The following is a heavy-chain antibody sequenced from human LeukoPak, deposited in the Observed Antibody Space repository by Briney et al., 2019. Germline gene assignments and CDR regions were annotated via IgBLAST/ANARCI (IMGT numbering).Heavy chain of an antibody. V-gene: IGHV3-9*01. D-gene: IGHD3-3*01. Sequence: GRSLRLSCAASGFTFDDYAMHWVRQAPGKGLEWVSGISWNSGSIGYADSVKGRFTISRDNAKNSLYLQMNSLRAEDTALYYCAKGGFGVVTVEAFDIWGQGTVVTVSS. CDR2: ISWNSGSI. CDR3: AKGGFGVVTVEAFDI. CDR1: GFTFDDYA. J-gene: IGHJ3*02.